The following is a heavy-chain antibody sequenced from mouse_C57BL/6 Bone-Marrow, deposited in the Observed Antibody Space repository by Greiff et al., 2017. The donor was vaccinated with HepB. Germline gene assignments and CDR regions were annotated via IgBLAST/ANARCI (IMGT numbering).Heavy chain of an antibody. V-gene: IGHV2-9-1*01. J-gene: IGHJ4*01. CDR1: GFSFTSYA. CDR2: IWTGGGT. D-gene: IGHD1-1*01. CDR3: ARNPITTVVAHYAMDY. Sequence: VQVVESGPGLVAPSQSLSITCTVSGFSFTSYAISWVRQPPGKGLEWLGVIWTGGGTNYNSALKSRLSISKDNSKSQVFLKMNSLQTDDTARYYCARNPITTVVAHYAMDYWGQGTSVTVSS.